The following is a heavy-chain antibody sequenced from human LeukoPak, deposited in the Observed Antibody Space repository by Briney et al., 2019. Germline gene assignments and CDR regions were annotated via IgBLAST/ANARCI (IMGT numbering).Heavy chain of an antibody. Sequence: GGSLRLFYAASGFTFSSYAMSWVRQAPGKGLEWVSAISGSGGSTYYADSVKGRFTISRDNSKNTLYLQMNSLRAEDTAVYYCAKGKGSSWYLIDYWGQGTLVTVSS. CDR3: AKGKGSSWYLIDY. CDR2: ISGSGGST. CDR1: GFTFSSYA. J-gene: IGHJ4*02. V-gene: IGHV3-23*01. D-gene: IGHD6-13*01.